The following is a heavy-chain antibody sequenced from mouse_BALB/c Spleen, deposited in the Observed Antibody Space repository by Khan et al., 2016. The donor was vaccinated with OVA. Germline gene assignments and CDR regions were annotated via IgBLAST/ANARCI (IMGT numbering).Heavy chain of an antibody. CDR2: ISRANNI. CDR3: ARGYYFGEMDY. J-gene: IGHJ4*01. V-gene: IGHV5-6-5*01. Sequence: EVELVESGGGLVKPGGSLKLSCAASGFTFNNYAMFWVRQTPEKRLEWVASISRANNIYYLDSVKGRFTISRDNARNLLYLEMSSLRSDDPAMYYGARGYYFGEMDYWGQGTSVTVSS. CDR1: GFTFNNYA. D-gene: IGHD1-1*01.